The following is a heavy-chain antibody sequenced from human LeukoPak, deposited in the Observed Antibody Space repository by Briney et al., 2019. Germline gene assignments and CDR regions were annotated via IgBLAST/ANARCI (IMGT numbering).Heavy chain of an antibody. D-gene: IGHD6-19*01. CDR2: INNDGSSA. J-gene: IGHJ4*02. CDR3: AKDLFPAVAGTADY. CDR1: GFTFNNYW. V-gene: IGHV3-74*01. Sequence: GGSLRLSCAASGFTFNNYWIHWVRQVPGKGLVWVSRINNDGSSASYVDSVKGRFTISRDNAKNTLFLQMNSLRAEDTAVYYCAKDLFPAVAGTADYWGQGTLVTVSS.